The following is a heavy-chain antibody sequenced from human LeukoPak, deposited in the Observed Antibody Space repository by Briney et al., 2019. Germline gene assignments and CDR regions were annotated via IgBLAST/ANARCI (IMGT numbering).Heavy chain of an antibody. V-gene: IGHV3-13*01. D-gene: IGHD6-25*01. CDR1: GFTFSSYD. Sequence: GGSLRLSCAASGFTFSSYDMHWVRQATGKSLEWVSAIDTAGDTYYPGSVKGRFTISRENAKNSLYLQMNSLRAGDTAVYYCARVLTVRSGGYDAFDIWGQGTMVTVSS. CDR2: IDTAGDT. J-gene: IGHJ3*02. CDR3: ARVLTVRSGGYDAFDI.